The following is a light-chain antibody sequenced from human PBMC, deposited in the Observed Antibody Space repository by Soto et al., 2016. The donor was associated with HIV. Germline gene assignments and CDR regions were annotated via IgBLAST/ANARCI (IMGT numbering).Light chain of an antibody. V-gene: IGKV1-5*03. CDR2: KAS. CDR1: QTISLW. J-gene: IGKJ3*01. Sequence: DIQMTQSPSTLSASVGDRVTITCRASQTISLWVAWYQQKAGKAPKLLIYKASNLESGVPSRFSGSRSGTELTLTINGLQPDDFATYFCQQTHLYPFTFGPGTTVDVK. CDR3: QQTHLYPFT.